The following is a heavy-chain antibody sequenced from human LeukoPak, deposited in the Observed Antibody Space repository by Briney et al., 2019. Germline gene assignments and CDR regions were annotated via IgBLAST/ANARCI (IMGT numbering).Heavy chain of an antibody. Sequence: GGSLRLSCAASGFTLSSYAMSWVRQAPGKGLEWVSAISAGGGSTYFTDSVRGRFTISRDNSKNTLYLQMNSLRAEDTAVYYCAKEKIAVAVPDYWGQGTLVTVSS. CDR2: ISAGGGST. D-gene: IGHD6-19*01. V-gene: IGHV3-23*01. CDR1: GFTLSSYA. CDR3: AKEKIAVAVPDY. J-gene: IGHJ4*02.